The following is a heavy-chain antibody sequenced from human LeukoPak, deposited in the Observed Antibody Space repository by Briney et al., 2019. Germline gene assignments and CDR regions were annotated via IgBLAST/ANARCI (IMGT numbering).Heavy chain of an antibody. CDR3: ARLAVATSMWGFDY. CDR2: IYPGDSDT. CDR1: GYSFTSYW. Sequence: PGESLKISCKGSGYSFTSYWIGWVRQLPGNGLEWMGIIYPGDSDTRYSPSFQGQVTISADKSISTAYLQWSSLKASDTAMYHCARLAVATSMWGFDYWGQGTLVTVSS. V-gene: IGHV5-51*01. J-gene: IGHJ4*02. D-gene: IGHD6-19*01.